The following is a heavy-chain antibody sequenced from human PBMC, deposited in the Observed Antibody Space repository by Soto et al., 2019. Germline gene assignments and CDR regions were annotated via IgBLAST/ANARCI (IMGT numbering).Heavy chain of an antibody. V-gene: IGHV1-2*04. CDR3: ARDRSEYGDYTPRIDYYYGMDV. D-gene: IGHD4-17*01. CDR2: INPNRGGT. CDR1: GYTFTVYY. Sequence: ASVKAPCQASGYTFTVYYIHWQRHAPGQGLEWMGWINPNRGGTNYGQKFQGWVSITSETSISPDYRDVSRLRSHDTAVYYCARDRSEYGDYTPRIDYYYGMDVCGQGITVTVCS. J-gene: IGHJ6*02.